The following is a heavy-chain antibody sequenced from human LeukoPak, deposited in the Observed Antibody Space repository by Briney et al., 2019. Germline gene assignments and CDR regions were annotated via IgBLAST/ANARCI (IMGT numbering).Heavy chain of an antibody. D-gene: IGHD2-21*02. CDR2: ISAYNGNT. CDR1: GYTFTSYG. Sequence: ASVKVSCKASGYTFTSYGISWVRQAPGQGLEWMGWISAYNGNTNYAQKLQGRVTMTTDTSTSTAYMELRSLRSDDTAAYYCARDCGGDCYSGFDYWGQGTLVTVSS. J-gene: IGHJ4*02. V-gene: IGHV1-18*01. CDR3: ARDCGGDCYSGFDY.